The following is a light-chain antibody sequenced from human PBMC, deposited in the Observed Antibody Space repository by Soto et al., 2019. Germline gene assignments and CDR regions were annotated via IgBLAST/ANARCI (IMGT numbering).Light chain of an antibody. CDR1: QSISSY. CDR2: AAS. CDR3: QQCYSTPLT. Sequence: DIQMTQSPSSLSASVGDRVTITCRASQSISSYLNWYQQKPGKAPQLLIYAASSLQRGVPSRFSGSGAGTEGTVTSRSLQPEDFATYYCQQCYSTPLTFGHGTKVDIK. V-gene: IGKV1-39*01. J-gene: IGKJ3*01.